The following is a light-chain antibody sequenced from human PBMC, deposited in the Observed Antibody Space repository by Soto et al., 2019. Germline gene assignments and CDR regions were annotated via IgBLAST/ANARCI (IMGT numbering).Light chain of an antibody. CDR2: DNS. CDR1: SCNIGEDYY. V-gene: IGLV1-40*01. J-gene: IGLJ2*01. CDR3: QSYECVLGGVV. Sequence: QSVLTQPPSASGAPGQRVTISCTGTSCNIGEDYYVYWYQHHPGTAPKLIIYDNSNRPSGVPDRFSGSKSGTSASLAITGLQAEDEAEYDYQSYECVLGGVVFGGGTKLTVL.